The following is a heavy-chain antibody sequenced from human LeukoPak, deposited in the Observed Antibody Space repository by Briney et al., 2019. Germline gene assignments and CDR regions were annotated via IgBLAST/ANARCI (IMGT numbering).Heavy chain of an antibody. CDR2: ISYDGSNK. V-gene: IGHV3-30*04. Sequence: GGSLRLSCAASGFTFSSYAMHWVRQAPGKGLEWVAVISYDGSNKYYADSVKGRFTISRDNSKNALYLQMNSLRAEDTAVYYCARDPDYWGQGTLVTVSS. J-gene: IGHJ4*02. CDR3: ARDPDY. CDR1: GFTFSSYA.